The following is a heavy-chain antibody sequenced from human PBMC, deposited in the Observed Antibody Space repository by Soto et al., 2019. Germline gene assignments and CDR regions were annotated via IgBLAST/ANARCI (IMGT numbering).Heavy chain of an antibody. D-gene: IGHD3-22*01. Sequence: PGGSLRLSCAASGFTFSSYAMHWVRQAPGKGLEWVAVISYDGSNKYYADSVKGRFTISRDNSKNTLYLQMNSLRAEDTAVYYCARGPDYYDSSGYLKLDFDYWGQGTLVTVSS. V-gene: IGHV3-30-3*01. CDR2: ISYDGSNK. J-gene: IGHJ4*02. CDR1: GFTFSSYA. CDR3: ARGPDYYDSSGYLKLDFDY.